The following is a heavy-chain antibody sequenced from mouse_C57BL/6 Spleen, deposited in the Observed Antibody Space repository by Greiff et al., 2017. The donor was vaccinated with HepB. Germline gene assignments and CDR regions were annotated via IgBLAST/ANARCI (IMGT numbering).Heavy chain of an antibody. CDR1: GYTFTSYW. CDR2: IDPSDSET. J-gene: IGHJ4*01. CDR3: VKSYYSNYPYAMDD. Sequence: QVQLQQPGAELVRPGSSVKLSCKASGYTFTSYWMHWVKQRPIQGLEWIGNIDPSDSETHYNQKFKDKATLTVDKSSSTAYMQHSSLTSEDSAVYYCVKSYYSNYPYAMDDWGQGTSVTVSS. V-gene: IGHV1-52*01. D-gene: IGHD2-5*01.